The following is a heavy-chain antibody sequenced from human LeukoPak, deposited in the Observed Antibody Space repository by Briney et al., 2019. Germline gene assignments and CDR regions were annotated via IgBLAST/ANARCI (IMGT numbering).Heavy chain of an antibody. CDR3: ARGGYYGSGNDFRFDP. D-gene: IGHD3-10*01. Sequence: DPSETLSLTCTVSGGSISSYYWSWIRQPPGEGLEWIGYIYYSGSTNYKPSLKSRVTISVDTSKNQFSLKLSSVTAADTAVYYCARGGYYGSGNDFRFDPWGQGTLVTVSS. CDR1: GGSISSYY. V-gene: IGHV4-59*01. CDR2: IYYSGST. J-gene: IGHJ5*02.